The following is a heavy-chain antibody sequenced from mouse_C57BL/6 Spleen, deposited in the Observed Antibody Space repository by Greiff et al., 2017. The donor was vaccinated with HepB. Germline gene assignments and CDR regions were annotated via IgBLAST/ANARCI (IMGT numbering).Heavy chain of an antibody. D-gene: IGHD4-1*01. V-gene: IGHV1-55*01. CDR3: ARWALTGTGGDFDV. CDR1: GYTFTSYW. Sequence: QVQLKQPGAELVKPGASVKMSCKASGYTFTSYWITWVKQRPGQGLEWIGDIYPGSGSTNYNEKFKSKATLTVATSSSTAYMQLSSLTSEDSAVYYCARWALTGTGGDFDVWGTGTTVTVSS. CDR2: IYPGSGST. J-gene: IGHJ1*03.